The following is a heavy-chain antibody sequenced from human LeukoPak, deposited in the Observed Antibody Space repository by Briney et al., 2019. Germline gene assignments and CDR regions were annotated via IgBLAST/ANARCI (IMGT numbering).Heavy chain of an antibody. Sequence: PSETLSLTCAVSGGSISSSNWWSGVRQPPGKGVEGFGEIYHSGSTNYNPSLKSRVTISVDKSKNQFSLKLSSVTAADTAVYYCARGRYSYGPHYFDYWGQGTLVTVSS. D-gene: IGHD5-18*01. V-gene: IGHV4-4*02. CDR1: GGSISSSNW. CDR2: IYHSGST. J-gene: IGHJ4*02. CDR3: ARGRYSYGPHYFDY.